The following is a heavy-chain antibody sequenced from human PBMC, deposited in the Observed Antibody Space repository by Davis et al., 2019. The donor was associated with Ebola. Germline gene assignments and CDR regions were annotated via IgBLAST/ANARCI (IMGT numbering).Heavy chain of an antibody. D-gene: IGHD1-1*01. J-gene: IGHJ4*02. CDR1: GGSISSGGFF. CDR2: IYYTGST. CDR3: ASCNDVGCPY. Sequence: MPSETLSLTCTVSGGSISSGGFFCNWIRQHPGKGLEWIGYIYYTGSTYYNPSLKSRVTMSVDTSKNQFSLNLSSVTAADTAVYYCASCNDVGCPYGGQGVLVTVSS. V-gene: IGHV4-31*03.